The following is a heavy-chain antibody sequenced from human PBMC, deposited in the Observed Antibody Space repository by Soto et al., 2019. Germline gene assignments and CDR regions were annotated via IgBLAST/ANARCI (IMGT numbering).Heavy chain of an antibody. J-gene: IGHJ6*02. D-gene: IGHD2-2*02. CDR2: ISSNSAYI. CDR1: GFTFRSFT. V-gene: IGHV3-21*01. Sequence: GGSLRLSCAASGFTFRSFTMNWVRQAPGEGLEWVSTISSNSAYIYYTDALRGRFTISRDNAKNSLHLQMNSLRAEDTAVYYCTRLGTANCSSTSCYRRPYYYYGMDVWGQGTTVTVSS. CDR3: TRLGTANCSSTSCYRRPYYYYGMDV.